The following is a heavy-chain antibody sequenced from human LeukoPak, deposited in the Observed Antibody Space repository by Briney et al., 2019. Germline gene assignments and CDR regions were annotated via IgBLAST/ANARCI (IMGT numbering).Heavy chain of an antibody. CDR1: GLSFSSYG. V-gene: IGHV3-33*01. Sequence: GGSLRLSCAPSGLSFSSYGMHWVRQAPGKGLAWVAVIWHDGTNRYYADCVKGRFTISRDNSKNTVYLQMNSLRAEDTAVYYCARDRFSGSYHPRGIDYWGQGTLVTVSS. CDR3: ARDRFSGSYHPRGIDY. D-gene: IGHD1-26*01. J-gene: IGHJ4*02. CDR2: IWHDGTNR.